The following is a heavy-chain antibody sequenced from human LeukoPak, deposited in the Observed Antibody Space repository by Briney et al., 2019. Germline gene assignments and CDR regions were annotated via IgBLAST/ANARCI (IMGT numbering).Heavy chain of an antibody. V-gene: IGHV3-30*04. Sequence: GGSLRLSCAASGFTFSSYAMHWVRQAPGKGLEWVAVISYDGSNKYYADSVKGRFTISRDNSKNTLYLQMNSLRAEDTAVYYCARDLSTTLFWKYYYGMDVWGQGTTVTVSS. D-gene: IGHD2-2*01. J-gene: IGHJ6*02. CDR3: ARDLSTTLFWKYYYGMDV. CDR1: GFTFSSYA. CDR2: ISYDGSNK.